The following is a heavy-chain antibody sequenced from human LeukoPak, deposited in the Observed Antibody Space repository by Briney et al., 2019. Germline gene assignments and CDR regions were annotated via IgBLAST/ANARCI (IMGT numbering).Heavy chain of an antibody. CDR2: IYYSGST. Sequence: SETLSLTCTVSGGSISSSSYYWGWIRQPPGKGLEWIGSIYYSGSTNYNPSLKSRVTISVDTSKNQFSLKLSSVTAADTAVYYCARGREEGGYDLEDAFDIWGQGTMVTVSS. D-gene: IGHD5-12*01. CDR1: GGSISSSSYY. CDR3: ARGREEGGYDLEDAFDI. V-gene: IGHV4-39*07. J-gene: IGHJ3*02.